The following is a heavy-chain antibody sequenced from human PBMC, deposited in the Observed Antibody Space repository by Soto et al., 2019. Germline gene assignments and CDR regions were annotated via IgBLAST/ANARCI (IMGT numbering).Heavy chain of an antibody. CDR2: ISAYNVNT. V-gene: IGHV1-18*04. CDR1: GYTFTSYG. J-gene: IGHJ2*01. D-gene: IGHD3-22*01. Sequence: QVQLVQSGAEVKKPGASVKVSCKASGYTFTSYGISWVRQAPGQGLEWMGWISAYNVNTNYAQKLQGRVTMTTDTSTSTAYLELRSLRSDDTAVYYCARNNYYDSSGYYYGNWYFDLWGRGTLVTVSS. CDR3: ARNNYYDSSGYYYGNWYFDL.